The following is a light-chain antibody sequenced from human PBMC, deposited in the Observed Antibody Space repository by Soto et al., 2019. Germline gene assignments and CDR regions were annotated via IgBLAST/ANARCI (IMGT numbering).Light chain of an antibody. Sequence: EIVMTQSPVTLSLSPGETAIHSCSTGVTVATNVAWYQQTPGQAPRLLIYDASARATGIPDRFSGSGFGTEFTLTITSLQSEDVALYSCQQYNNWPHSCTFGQGTKVDIK. CDR3: QQYNNWPHSCT. V-gene: IGKV3-15*01. CDR2: DAS. CDR1: VTVATN. J-gene: IGKJ1*01.